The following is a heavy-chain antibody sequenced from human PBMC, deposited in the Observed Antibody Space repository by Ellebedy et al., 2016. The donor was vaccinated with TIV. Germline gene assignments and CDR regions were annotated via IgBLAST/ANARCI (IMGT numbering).Heavy chain of an antibody. V-gene: IGHV4-59*01. Sequence: MPSETLSLTCTVSGGSISSYYWSWIRQPPGKGLEWIGYIYYSGSTNYNPSLKSRVTISVDTSKNQFSLKLSSVTAADTAVYYCARDSGYRNIQFDYWGQGTLVTVSS. CDR2: IYYSGST. D-gene: IGHD5-12*01. J-gene: IGHJ4*02. CDR1: GGSISSYY. CDR3: ARDSGYRNIQFDY.